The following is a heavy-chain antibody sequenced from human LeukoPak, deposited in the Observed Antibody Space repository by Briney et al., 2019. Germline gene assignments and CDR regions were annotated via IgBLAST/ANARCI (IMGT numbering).Heavy chain of an antibody. CDR2: IYSGGST. V-gene: IGHV3-66*01. J-gene: IGHJ4*02. D-gene: IGHD3-10*01. CDR3: ARDLRLWFGELNY. Sequence: GGSLRLSCAASEFSVGSNYMTWVRQAPGKGLEWVSLIYSGGSTYYADSVKGRFTISRDNSKNTLYLQMNSLRAEDTAVYYCARDLRLWFGELNYWGQGTLVTVSS. CDR1: EFSVGSNY.